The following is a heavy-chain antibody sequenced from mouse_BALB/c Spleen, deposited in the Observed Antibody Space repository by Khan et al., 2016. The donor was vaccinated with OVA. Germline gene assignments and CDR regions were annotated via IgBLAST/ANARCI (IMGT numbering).Heavy chain of an antibody. V-gene: IGHV14-1*02. CDR1: GFNIKDYY. CDR2: IDPENVET. J-gene: IGHJ3*01. Sequence: EVQLQQSGAELVRPGALVKLSCKASGFNIKDYYMHWVKQRPEQGLEWIGWIDPENVETVYDPKFQDKASIPADTSSNTPYLQLSRLTSEDTAVYYCTRSGDSAGFAYWGQGTPVTVSA. D-gene: IGHD6-1*01. CDR3: TRSGDSAGFAY.